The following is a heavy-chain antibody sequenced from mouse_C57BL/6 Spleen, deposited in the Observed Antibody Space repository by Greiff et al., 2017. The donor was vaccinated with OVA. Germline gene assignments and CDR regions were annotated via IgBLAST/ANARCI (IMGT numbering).Heavy chain of an antibody. CDR2: INPYNGGT. Sequence: EVQLVESGPVLVKPGASVKMSCKASGYTFTDYYMNWVKQSHGKSLEWIGVINPYNGGTSYNQKFKGKATLTVDKSSSTAYMELNSLTSEDSAVYYCARDYDYDPYYFDYWGQGTTLTVSS. D-gene: IGHD2-4*01. CDR3: ARDYDYDPYYFDY. CDR1: GYTFTDYY. J-gene: IGHJ2*01. V-gene: IGHV1-19*01.